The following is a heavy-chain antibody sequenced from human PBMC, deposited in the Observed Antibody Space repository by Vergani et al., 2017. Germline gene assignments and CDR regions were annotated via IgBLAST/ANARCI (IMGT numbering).Heavy chain of an antibody. CDR1: VFTFSSYG. V-gene: IGHV3-30*02. D-gene: IGHD4-23*01. J-gene: IGHJ3*02. CDR2: IRYDGSNK. Sequence: QVQLVESGGGVVQPGGSLRLSCAASVFTFSSYGMHWVRQAPGKGLEWVAFIRYDGSNKYYADSVKGRFTISRDNSKNTLYLQMNSLRAEDTAVYYCAKVIGFGGKGTLDAFDIWGQGTMVTVSS. CDR3: AKVIGFGGKGTLDAFDI.